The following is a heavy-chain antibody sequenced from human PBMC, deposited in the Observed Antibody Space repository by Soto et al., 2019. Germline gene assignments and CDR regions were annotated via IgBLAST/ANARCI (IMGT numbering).Heavy chain of an antibody. J-gene: IGHJ4*02. CDR3: ATDRRGSYRFDY. CDR1: GFTFRTYA. V-gene: IGHV3-23*01. Sequence: PGGSLRLSCAASGFTFRTYAMSWVRQAPGKGLQWVSAISGTGGNTYYADSVKGRFTISRDNSKNTLYLQMNGLRAEDTAVYYCATDRRGSYRFDYWGQGTLVTVSS. D-gene: IGHD3-16*02. CDR2: ISGTGGNT.